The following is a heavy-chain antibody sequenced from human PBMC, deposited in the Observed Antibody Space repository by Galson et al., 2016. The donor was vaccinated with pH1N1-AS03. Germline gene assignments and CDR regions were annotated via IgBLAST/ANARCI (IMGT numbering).Heavy chain of an antibody. CDR1: GFTFSSYS. D-gene: IGHD5-12*01. CDR3: ARDIGLVALYS. CDR2: ISTSSTYM. Sequence: SLRLSCAASGFTFSSYSMSWVRQAPGQGLQWVSSISTSSTYMYYADAVQGRFTISRDDARNSLYLQMNSLRAEDTAVYYCARDIGLVALYSWGQGSLVTVSS. V-gene: IGHV3-21*01. J-gene: IGHJ4*02.